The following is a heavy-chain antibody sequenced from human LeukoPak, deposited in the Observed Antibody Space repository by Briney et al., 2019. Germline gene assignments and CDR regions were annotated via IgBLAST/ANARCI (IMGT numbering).Heavy chain of an antibody. D-gene: IGHD5-18*01. CDR3: ARVEVGYNRGNYFDY. CDR1: GGSISSGGYY. V-gene: IGHV4-31*03. J-gene: IGHJ4*02. Sequence: PSQTLSLTCTVSGGSISSGGYYWSWIRQHPGKGLEWIGYIYYSGSTYYNPSLKSRVTISVDTSKNQFSLKLSSVTAADTAVYYCARVEVGYNRGNYFDYWGQGTLVTVSS. CDR2: IYYSGST.